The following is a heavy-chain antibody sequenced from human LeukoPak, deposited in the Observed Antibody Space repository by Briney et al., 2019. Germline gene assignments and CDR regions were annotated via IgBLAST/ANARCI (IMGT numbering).Heavy chain of an antibody. CDR1: GFTFSSYE. J-gene: IGHJ4*02. Sequence: GGSLRLSCAASGFTFSSYEMNWVRQAPGKGLKWVSYISSSGSTIYYADSVKGRFTISRDNAKNSLYLQMNSLRAEDTAVYYCARDGWFGELSFDYWGQGTLVTVSS. V-gene: IGHV3-48*03. CDR3: ARDGWFGELSFDY. CDR2: ISSSGSTI. D-gene: IGHD3-10*01.